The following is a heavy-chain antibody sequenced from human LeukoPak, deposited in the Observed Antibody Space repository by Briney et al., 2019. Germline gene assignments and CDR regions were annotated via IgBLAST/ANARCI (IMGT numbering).Heavy chain of an antibody. J-gene: IGHJ4*02. CDR2: MKQDGSAR. V-gene: IGHV3-7*01. D-gene: IGHD2-15*01. Sequence: GGSLRLSCAGSGFSFSNYWMAWVRQAPGKGPEWVANMKQDGSARHYADSVKGRFTISRDNAQNSVYLQMNSLRAEDTAVYYCARDRDCGDGGCYPHFDYWGQGVRVTVSS. CDR1: GFSFSNYW. CDR3: ARDRDCGDGGCYPHFDY.